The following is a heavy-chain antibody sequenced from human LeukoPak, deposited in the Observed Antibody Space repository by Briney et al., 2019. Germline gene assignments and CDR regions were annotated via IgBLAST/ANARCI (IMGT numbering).Heavy chain of an antibody. V-gene: IGHV4-59*01. CDR2: IYGSGGT. Sequence: SETLSLTCTVSGGSISSYYWSWIRQPPGKGLEWIGHIYGSGGTNYNPSLKSRVTLSVDTSKNQFSLKLSPVTAADTAVYYCAREGTSGTHLNWFDPWGQGTLVTVSS. J-gene: IGHJ5*02. CDR3: AREGTSGTHLNWFDP. CDR1: GGSISSYY. D-gene: IGHD1-1*01.